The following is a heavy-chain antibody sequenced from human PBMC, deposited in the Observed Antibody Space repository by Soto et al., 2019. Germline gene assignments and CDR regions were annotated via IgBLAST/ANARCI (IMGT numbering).Heavy chain of an antibody. CDR1: GFSFGNSP. Sequence: VQLLESGGGFVQPGGSLKLSCVASGFSFGNSPMSWVRQAPGRGLEWVSAITEAGGGIYYATSVKGRFVVSRDNSKNTLFLEMNNLRVDDTATYYCAKFDSTSNSGYDSFDCWGQGTLVTVSS. J-gene: IGHJ4*02. D-gene: IGHD5-12*01. CDR2: ITEAGGGI. CDR3: AKFDSTSNSGYDSFDC. V-gene: IGHV3-23*01.